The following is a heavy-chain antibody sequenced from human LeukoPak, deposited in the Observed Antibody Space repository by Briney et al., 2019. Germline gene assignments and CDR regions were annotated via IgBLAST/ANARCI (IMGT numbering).Heavy chain of an antibody. CDR3: AKDKGSIRFDP. Sequence: GGSLRLSCAASGFTFSSYSMNWVRQAPGKGLEWVSSISSSSSYIYYADSVKGRFTISRDNAKNSLYLQMNSLRAEDTAVYYCAKDKGSIRFDPWGQGTLVTVSS. CDR1: GFTFSSYS. J-gene: IGHJ5*02. D-gene: IGHD2-15*01. CDR2: ISSSSSYI. V-gene: IGHV3-21*04.